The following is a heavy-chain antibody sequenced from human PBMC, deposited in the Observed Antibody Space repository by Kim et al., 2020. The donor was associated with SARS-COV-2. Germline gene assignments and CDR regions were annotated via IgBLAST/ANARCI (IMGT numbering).Heavy chain of an antibody. V-gene: IGHV3-74*01. D-gene: IGHD2-2*01. CDR2: T. Sequence: TSYADSVKGRFTSSRDNAKNTLYLQMNSLGAEDTAVYYCARCGSSSCYGWGQGTLVTVST. CDR3: ARCGSSSCYG. J-gene: IGHJ4*02.